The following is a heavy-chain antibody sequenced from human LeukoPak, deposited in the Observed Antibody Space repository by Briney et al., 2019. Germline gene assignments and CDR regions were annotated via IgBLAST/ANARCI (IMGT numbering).Heavy chain of an antibody. J-gene: IGHJ3*02. CDR2: ITWNSDRK. CDR3: AKAGGSGYYNDALDI. V-gene: IGHV3-9*01. D-gene: IGHD3-22*01. Sequence: GMSLRLSCAASGFTFDDYAMHWVRQAPGKGLEWVSGITWNSDRKGYADSVKGRFTISRDNAKNSLYLQMNSLRAEDTALYYCAKAGGSGYYNDALDIWGQGTMVTVSS. CDR1: GFTFDDYA.